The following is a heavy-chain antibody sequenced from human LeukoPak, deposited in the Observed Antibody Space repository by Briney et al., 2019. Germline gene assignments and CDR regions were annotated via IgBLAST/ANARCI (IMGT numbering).Heavy chain of an antibody. V-gene: IGHV1-8*02. D-gene: IGHD3-10*01. CDR3: ARGRGGASGGRFDY. J-gene: IGHJ4*02. Sequence: GASVKVSCKASGYSFINYAMHWVRQAPGQRLEWMGWMSPSSGDTGFAQKFQGRVTMTRNTSISSAYMELSSLRSEDTAVYYCARGRGGASGGRFDYWGQGTLVTVSS. CDR2: MSPSSGDT. CDR1: GYSFINYA.